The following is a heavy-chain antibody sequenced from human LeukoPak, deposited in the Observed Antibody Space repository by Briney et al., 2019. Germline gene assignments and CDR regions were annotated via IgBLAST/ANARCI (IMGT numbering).Heavy chain of an antibody. CDR3: ARDTAVAGTYDY. V-gene: IGHV4-31*11. CDR1: GGSFSGYY. J-gene: IGHJ4*02. CDR2: IYYSGST. D-gene: IGHD6-19*01. Sequence: SETLSLTCAVYGGSFSGYYWSWIRQHPGKGLEWIGYIYYSGSTYYNPSLKSRVTISVDTSKNQFSLKLSSVTAADTAVYYCARDTAVAGTYDYWGQGTLVTVSS.